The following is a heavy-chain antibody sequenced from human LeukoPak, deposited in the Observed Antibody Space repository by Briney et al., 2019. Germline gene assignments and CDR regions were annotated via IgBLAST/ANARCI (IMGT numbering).Heavy chain of an antibody. V-gene: IGHV4-4*07. CDR3: ARDSPTGYSSGGSCSPPRV. CDR1: GGSISSYY. Sequence: PSETLSLTCTVSGGSISSYYWSWIRQPAGKGLEWIGRIYTSGSTNYNPSLKSRVTMSVDTSKNQFSLKLSSVTAADTAVYYCARDSPTGYSSGGSCSPPRVWGQGTLVTVSS. D-gene: IGHD2-15*01. J-gene: IGHJ4*02. CDR2: IYTSGST.